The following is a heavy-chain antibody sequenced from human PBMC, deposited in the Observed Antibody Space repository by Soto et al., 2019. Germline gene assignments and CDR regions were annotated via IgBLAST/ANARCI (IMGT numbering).Heavy chain of an antibody. CDR1: GFTFSSYA. D-gene: IGHD6-19*01. J-gene: IGHJ4*02. V-gene: IGHV3-30-3*01. Sequence: QVQLVESGGGVVQPGRSLRLSCAASGFTFSSYAMHWVRQAPGKGLEWVAVISYDGSNKYYADSVKGRFTISRDNSKNTLYLQMNSLRAEDTAGYYCASTGEGAVAGIGYWGQGTLVTVSS. CDR3: ASTGEGAVAGIGY. CDR2: ISYDGSNK.